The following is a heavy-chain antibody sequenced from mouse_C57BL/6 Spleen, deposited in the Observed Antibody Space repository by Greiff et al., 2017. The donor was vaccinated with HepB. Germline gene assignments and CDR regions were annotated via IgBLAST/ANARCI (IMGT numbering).Heavy chain of an antibody. D-gene: IGHD1-1*01. Sequence: VKLQESGAELVKPGASVKLSCKASGYTFTEYTIHWVKQRSGQGLEWIGWFYPGSGSIKYNEKFKDKATLTADKSSSTVYMELSRLTSEDSAVYFCARHEEGYYGSSYGAMDYWGQGTSVTVSS. CDR1: GYTFTEYT. J-gene: IGHJ4*01. CDR2: FYPGSGSI. V-gene: IGHV1-62-2*01. CDR3: ARHEEGYYGSSYGAMDY.